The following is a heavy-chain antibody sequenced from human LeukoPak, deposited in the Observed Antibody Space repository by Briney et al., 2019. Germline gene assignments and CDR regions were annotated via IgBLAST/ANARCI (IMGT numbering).Heavy chain of an antibody. J-gene: IGHJ3*02. V-gene: IGHV3-23*01. CDR2: ISGSGVST. D-gene: IGHD4-17*01. CDR3: AKDPNGDYVGAFDS. CDR1: GFTFSSYA. Sequence: GGSLRLSCAASGFTFSSYAMGWVRQAPGKGLEWVSAISGSGVSTYYADSVKGRFTISRDNSKSTLYLQMISLKAEDTALYYCAKDPNGDYVGAFDSWGQGTMVTVSS.